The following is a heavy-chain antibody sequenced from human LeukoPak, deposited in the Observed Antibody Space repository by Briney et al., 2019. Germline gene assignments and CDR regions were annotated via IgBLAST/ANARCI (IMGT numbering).Heavy chain of an antibody. Sequence: GGSLRLSCEASRFTFINYAMNWVRQAPGKGLEWVSSISGSGGSTYYADSVKGRFTMSRDNSKNTLYLQMNSLRAEDTAVYYCAKGVSGTYSPFDYWGQGTLVTVSS. J-gene: IGHJ4*02. CDR2: ISGSGGST. D-gene: IGHD1-26*01. CDR3: AKGVSGTYSPFDY. CDR1: RFTFINYA. V-gene: IGHV3-23*01.